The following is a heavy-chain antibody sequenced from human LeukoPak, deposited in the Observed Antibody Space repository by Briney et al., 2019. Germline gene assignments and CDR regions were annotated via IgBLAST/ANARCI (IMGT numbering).Heavy chain of an antibody. D-gene: IGHD1-20*01. CDR2: INPSDGTT. CDR3: ARHSLTGTTPFDY. CDR1: VYTFINYY. Sequence: ASVTVSFKASVYTFINYYIHWVRQAPGQGFEWVGIINPSDGTTTYAQQFQGRVSMTRDTSTSTVYMELGNLASDDTALYSCARHSLTGTTPFDYWGQGALVTVSS. V-gene: IGHV1-46*01. J-gene: IGHJ4*02.